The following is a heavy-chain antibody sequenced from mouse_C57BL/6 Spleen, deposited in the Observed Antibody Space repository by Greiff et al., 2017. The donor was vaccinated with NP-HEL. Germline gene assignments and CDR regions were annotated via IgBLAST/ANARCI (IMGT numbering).Heavy chain of an antibody. CDR3: ARRDGYYGRVDY. J-gene: IGHJ2*01. CDR2: IDPSDSYT. Sequence: QVQLKQPGAELVMPGASVKLSCKASGYTFTSYWMHWVKQRPGQGLEWIGEIDPSDSYTNYNQKFKGKSTLTVDKSSSTAYMQLSSLTSEDSAVYYCARRDGYYGRVDYWGQGTTLTVSS. V-gene: IGHV1-69*01. D-gene: IGHD2-3*01. CDR1: GYTFTSYW.